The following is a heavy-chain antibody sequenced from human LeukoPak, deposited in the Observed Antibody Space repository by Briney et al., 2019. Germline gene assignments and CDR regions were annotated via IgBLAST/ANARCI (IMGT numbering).Heavy chain of an antibody. CDR3: ATGAYDSSGNHY. V-gene: IGHV5-51*01. CDR1: VYSFTSYW. Sequence: GESLKISCMGFVYSFTSYWISWVRHMPGKGLEWMGIIYPVTFDPRYSPSCQGQVTISADTSISTAYLQWSSVKASDTAMYYCATGAYDSSGNHYWGQGTLVTVSS. J-gene: IGHJ4*02. CDR2: IYPVTFDP. D-gene: IGHD3-22*01.